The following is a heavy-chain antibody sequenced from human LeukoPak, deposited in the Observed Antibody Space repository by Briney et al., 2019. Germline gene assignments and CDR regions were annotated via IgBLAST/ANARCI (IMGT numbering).Heavy chain of an antibody. CDR1: GGSISSYY. D-gene: IGHD6-13*01. Sequence: SETLSLTCTVSGGSISSYYWSWIRQPPGKGLEWIGYIYYSGSTNYNPSLKSRVAISVDTSKNQFSLKLSSVTAADTAVYYCARLGSSSLDIWGQGTMVTVSS. V-gene: IGHV4-59*08. CDR2: IYYSGST. J-gene: IGHJ3*02. CDR3: ARLGSSSLDI.